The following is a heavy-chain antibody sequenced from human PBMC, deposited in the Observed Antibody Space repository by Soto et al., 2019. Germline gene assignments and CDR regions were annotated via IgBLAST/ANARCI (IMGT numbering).Heavy chain of an antibody. CDR1: GFTFSNYG. D-gene: IGHD4-17*01. J-gene: IGHJ6*02. Sequence: QVQLVESGGGVVQPGRSLRLSCAASGFTFSNYGMHWVRQAPGKGLEWVAVIWYDGSNKYYADSVKGRFTISRDNSKNTLYVQMNSLRAEDTAVYYCARDTIRYGDYYYYGMDVWGQGTTVTVSS. V-gene: IGHV3-33*01. CDR2: IWYDGSNK. CDR3: ARDTIRYGDYYYYGMDV.